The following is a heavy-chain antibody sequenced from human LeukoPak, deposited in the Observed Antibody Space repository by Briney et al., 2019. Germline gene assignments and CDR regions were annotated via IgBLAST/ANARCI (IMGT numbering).Heavy chain of an antibody. CDR2: IKQDGSEK. CDR3: AREHPPQAGSTFDY. V-gene: IGHV3-7*01. D-gene: IGHD6-13*01. Sequence: GRSLRLSCAASGFTFSSYAMHWVRQAPGKGLEWVANIKQDGSEKYYVDSVKGRFTISRDNAKNSLYLQMNSLRAEDTAVYYCAREHPPQAGSTFDYWGQGTLVTVSS. J-gene: IGHJ4*02. CDR1: GFTFSSYA.